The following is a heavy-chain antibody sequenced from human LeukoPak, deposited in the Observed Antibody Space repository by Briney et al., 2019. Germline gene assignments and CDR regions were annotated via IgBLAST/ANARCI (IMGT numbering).Heavy chain of an antibody. CDR1: GDSFRGYY. Sequence: SETLSLTCAVYGDSFRGYYWSWLRQPPGKGLEGLGEINHSGSTNYNPSLKRRVTISVDTSKNQFSLKLSSVTAADTAVYYCARGLRRGRGIAAAGAAFDYWGQGTLVTVSS. D-gene: IGHD6-13*01. V-gene: IGHV4-34*01. CDR3: ARGLRRGRGIAAAGAAFDY. CDR2: INHSGST. J-gene: IGHJ4*02.